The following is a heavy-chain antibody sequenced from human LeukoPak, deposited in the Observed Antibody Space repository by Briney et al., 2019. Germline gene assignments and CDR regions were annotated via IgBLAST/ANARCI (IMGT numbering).Heavy chain of an antibody. CDR1: GFTFSSYA. CDR3: AKDRSYFDSSGFRNFDY. Sequence: GGSLRLSCVAPGFTFSSYAVHWVRQAPGKGLEWVAIISYDESNKYYADSVKGRFTISRDNSKNTLYLQVNSLRAEDTAVYFCAKDRSYFDSSGFRNFDYWGQGTLVTVSS. J-gene: IGHJ4*02. V-gene: IGHV3-30-3*01. D-gene: IGHD3-22*01. CDR2: ISYDESNK.